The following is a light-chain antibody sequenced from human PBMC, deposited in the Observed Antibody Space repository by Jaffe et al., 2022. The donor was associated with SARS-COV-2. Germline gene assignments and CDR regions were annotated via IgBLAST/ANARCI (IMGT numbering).Light chain of an antibody. Sequence: EVVLTQSPATLSLSPGERATLSCRASQSVSTYVAWYQQKPGQAPWLLIYDASNKATGVPARFSGSGSGTDFTLTISSLEPEDFAVYYCQQRSSWPLTFGGGTKVDI. CDR2: DAS. CDR1: QSVSTY. CDR3: QQRSSWPLT. V-gene: IGKV3-11*01. J-gene: IGKJ4*01.